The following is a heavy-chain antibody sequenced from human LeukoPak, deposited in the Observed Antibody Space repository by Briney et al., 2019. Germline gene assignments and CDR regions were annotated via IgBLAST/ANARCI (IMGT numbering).Heavy chain of an antibody. J-gene: IGHJ4*02. V-gene: IGHV4-39*01. CDR2: IYYTGST. CDR3: AVGGAVAGTHD. D-gene: IGHD6-19*01. Sequence: SETLSLTCTVSGGSISSSGYYWGWIRQPPGKGLEWIGSIYYTGSTYYNPPLKSRLTISVDTSKNQFSLKLSSVTAADTAVYYCAVGGAVAGTHDWGQGTLVTVSS. CDR1: GGSISSSGYY.